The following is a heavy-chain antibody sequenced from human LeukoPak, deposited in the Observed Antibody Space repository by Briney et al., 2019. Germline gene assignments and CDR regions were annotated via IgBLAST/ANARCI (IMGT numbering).Heavy chain of an antibody. CDR1: GGSISSYY. J-gene: IGHJ6*01. Sequence: PSETLSLTCTVSGGSISSYYWSWIRQPPGKGLEWIGYIYYSGSTNYNPSLKSRVTISVDTSKNQFSLKLSSVTAADTAVYYCARDRGIVVVITTNYSYYYGLDVWGQGTTVTVSS. CDR3: ARDRGIVVVITTNYSYYYGLDV. D-gene: IGHD3-22*01. CDR2: IYYSGST. V-gene: IGHV4-59*12.